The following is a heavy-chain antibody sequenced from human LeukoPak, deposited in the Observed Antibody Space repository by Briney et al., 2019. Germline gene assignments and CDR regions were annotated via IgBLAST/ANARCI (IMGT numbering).Heavy chain of an antibody. D-gene: IGHD2/OR15-2a*01. V-gene: IGHV3-64*01. CDR2: INSNGGST. Sequence: PGGSPRLSCAASGFTFSSYTMHWVRQAPGKGLEYVSAINSNGGSTYYANSVKGRFTISRDNSKNTLYLQMGSLRAEDMAVYYCARVFSGFTRGHKAYYFDYWGQGTLVTVSS. CDR3: ARVFSGFTRGHKAYYFDY. CDR1: GFTFSSYT. J-gene: IGHJ4*02.